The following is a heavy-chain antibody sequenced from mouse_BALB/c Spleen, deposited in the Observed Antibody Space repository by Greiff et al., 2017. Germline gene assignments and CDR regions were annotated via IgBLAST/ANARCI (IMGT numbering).Heavy chain of an antibody. CDR1: GFSLTSYG. CDR2: IWSGGST. J-gene: IGHJ4*01. D-gene: IGHD3-3*01. CDR3: ARNRGGAYAMDY. V-gene: IGHV2-2*02. Sequence: VKLMESGPGLVQPSQSLSITCTVSGFSLTSYGVHWVRQSPGKGLEWLGVIWSGGSTDYNAAFISRLSISKDNSKSQVFFKMNSLQANDTAIYYCARNRGGAYAMDYWGQGTSVTVSS.